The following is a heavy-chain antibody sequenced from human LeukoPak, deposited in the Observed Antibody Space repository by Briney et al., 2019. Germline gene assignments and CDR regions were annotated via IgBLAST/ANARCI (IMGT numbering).Heavy chain of an antibody. Sequence: SETLSLTRTVSGGSISSSSYYWGWIRQPPGKGLEWIGSIYYSGSTYYNPSLKSRVTISVDTSKNQFSLKLSSVTAADTAVYYCARRPRNSGSDDGPSGLDYWGQGTLVTVSS. V-gene: IGHV4-39*07. J-gene: IGHJ4*02. D-gene: IGHD1-26*01. CDR3: ARRPRNSGSDDGPSGLDY. CDR1: GGSISSSSYY. CDR2: IYYSGST.